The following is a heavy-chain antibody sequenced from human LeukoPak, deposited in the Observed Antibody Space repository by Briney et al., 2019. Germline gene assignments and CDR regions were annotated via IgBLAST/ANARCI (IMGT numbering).Heavy chain of an antibody. Sequence: PSETLSLTCTVSGGSISSGGYYWSWIRQHPGKGLEWIGYIYYSGSTYYNPSLKNRVTISTDTSKNQFSLRLISVTAADTAVYYCARAGDYYNGRWDYWGQGHLVTVSS. J-gene: IGHJ4*02. CDR3: ARAGDYYNGRWDY. CDR1: GGSISSGGYY. D-gene: IGHD3-10*01. CDR2: IYYSGST. V-gene: IGHV4-31*03.